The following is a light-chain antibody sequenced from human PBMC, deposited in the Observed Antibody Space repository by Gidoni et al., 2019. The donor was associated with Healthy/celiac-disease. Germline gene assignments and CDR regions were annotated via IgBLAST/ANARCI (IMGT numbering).Light chain of an antibody. Sequence: DIQMPQSPSSLSASVGDRVTITCRASQSISSYLNWYQQKPGKAPKLLIYAASSLQSGVPSRFSGSRSGTDFTLTISSLQPEDFATYYCQQSYSFGPXTKVDIK. V-gene: IGKV1-39*01. CDR2: AAS. CDR1: QSISSY. CDR3: QQSYS. J-gene: IGKJ3*01.